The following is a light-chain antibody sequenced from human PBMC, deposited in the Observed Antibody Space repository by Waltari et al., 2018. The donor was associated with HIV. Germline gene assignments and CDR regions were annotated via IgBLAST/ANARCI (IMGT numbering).Light chain of an antibody. CDR2: NNE. Sequence: QSVVTQPPSASGTPGQRVTMSCSGSASNIGGNTVNWYQHLPQTAPKLLIYNNEVRPSGVPDRLSASKTGTSASLDISGLQSEDEADYYCATWDDGLSGWVFGGGTKLTVL. V-gene: IGLV1-44*01. CDR3: ATWDDGLSGWV. CDR1: ASNIGGNT. J-gene: IGLJ3*02.